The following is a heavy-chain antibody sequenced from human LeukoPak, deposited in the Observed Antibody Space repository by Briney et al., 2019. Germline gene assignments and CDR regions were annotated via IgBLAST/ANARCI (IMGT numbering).Heavy chain of an antibody. Sequence: PGGSLRLSCVASGFTFSGYGMHWVRQAPGKGLEWVAIIWHDGSRKYHADSVKGRFTVSRDNSKNTLYLQMDSLRAEDTAVYYCARLPIFNTMIVVVPDHWGQGTLVTVSS. CDR3: ARLPIFNTMIVVVPDH. J-gene: IGHJ5*02. CDR2: IWHDGSRK. V-gene: IGHV3-33*01. CDR1: GFTFSGYG. D-gene: IGHD3-22*01.